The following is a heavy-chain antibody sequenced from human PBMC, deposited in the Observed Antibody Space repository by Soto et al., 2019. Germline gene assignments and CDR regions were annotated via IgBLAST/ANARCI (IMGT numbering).Heavy chain of an antibody. CDR2: INHSGST. CDR3: ARQLRGYDRLTGYFPGPNFDH. J-gene: IGHJ5*02. CDR1: GFSFSSQA. Sequence: PGGSLRLSCVASGFSFSSQAMHWVRQAPGKGLEWIGEINHSGSTNYNPSLKSRVTISVDTSKNQFSLKLTSVTAADTAVYYCARQLRGYDRLTGYFPGPNFDHWGQGALVTVSS. D-gene: IGHD3-9*01. V-gene: IGHV4-34*01.